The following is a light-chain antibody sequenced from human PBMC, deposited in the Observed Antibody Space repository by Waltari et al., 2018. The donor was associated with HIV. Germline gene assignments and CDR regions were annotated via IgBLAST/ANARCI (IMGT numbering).Light chain of an antibody. J-gene: IGLJ3*02. V-gene: IGLV2-11*01. Sequence: QSALTQPRSVSGSPGQSVTISCTGTSSDVGDYNFVSWYQQHPGRAPKLMIYDVSNRPSVVPDRFAGSKSGNTASLTISGLQAEDEADYYCCSYTGSYTWVFGGGTKLTVL. CDR2: DVS. CDR1: SSDVGDYNF. CDR3: CSYTGSYTWV.